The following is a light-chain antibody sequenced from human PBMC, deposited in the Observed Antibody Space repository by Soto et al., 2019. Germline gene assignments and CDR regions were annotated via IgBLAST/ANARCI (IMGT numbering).Light chain of an antibody. Sequence: DIQMTQSPSSLSASVGDRVTITCRASQDIRNDVGWYQQKAGKAPKRLIFAASSLHSGVPSRFSGSRSGTEFTLTIASLQPEDFATYYCLQHNTYPFTFGGGTKVDNK. V-gene: IGKV1-17*01. J-gene: IGKJ4*01. CDR3: LQHNTYPFT. CDR1: QDIRND. CDR2: AAS.